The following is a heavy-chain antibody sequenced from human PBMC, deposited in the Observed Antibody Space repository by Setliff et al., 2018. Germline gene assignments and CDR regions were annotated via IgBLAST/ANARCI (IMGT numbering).Heavy chain of an antibody. CDR2: IHYNGNL. CDR1: GGSISSSSSY. V-gene: IGHV4-39*01. D-gene: IGHD3-10*01. CDR3: ARRPTGPGAPFDI. Sequence: PSETLSLTCAVSGGSISSSSSYWGWIRQSPGEGLEWIANIHYNGNLYYNPSPKKRATISMDTSKIQFPLKRVSVTAADPALYFCARRPTGPGAPFDIWGHGTMVTVSS. J-gene: IGHJ3*02.